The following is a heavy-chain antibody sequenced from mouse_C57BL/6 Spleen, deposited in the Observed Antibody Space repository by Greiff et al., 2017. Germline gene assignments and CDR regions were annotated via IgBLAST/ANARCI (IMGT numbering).Heavy chain of an antibody. J-gene: IGHJ1*03. Sequence: VQLQQPGAELVMPGASVKLSCKASGYTFTSYWMHWVKQRPGQGLEWIGEIDPSDSYTNYNQKFKGKSTLTVDKSSSTAYMQLSSLTSEDSAVYYCARTVGYFDVWGTGTTVTVSS. D-gene: IGHD1-1*01. CDR1: GYTFTSYW. V-gene: IGHV1-69*01. CDR3: ARTVGYFDV. CDR2: IDPSDSYT.